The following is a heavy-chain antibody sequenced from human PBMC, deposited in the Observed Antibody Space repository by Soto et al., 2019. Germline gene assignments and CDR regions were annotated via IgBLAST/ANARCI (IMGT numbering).Heavy chain of an antibody. CDR3: ARVRKLVGYFYSYMDV. J-gene: IGHJ6*03. CDR1: GYTFTNYG. CDR2: ISAYNDDT. V-gene: IGHV1-18*01. D-gene: IGHD6-6*01. Sequence: QVQLLQSGAEVKKPGASVKVSCKASGYTFTNYGITWVRQAPGQGLEWIGWISAYNDDTHYTQRLQGRVTMTTDTSTSTAYMERRGLRSDDTAGYYCARVRKLVGYFYSYMDVWGKGTTVTVSS.